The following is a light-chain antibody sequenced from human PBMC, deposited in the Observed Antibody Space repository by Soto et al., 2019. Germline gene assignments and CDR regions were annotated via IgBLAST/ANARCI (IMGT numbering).Light chain of an antibody. J-gene: IGKJ3*01. CDR3: QQYDYLPFT. Sequence: DIQMTQSPSSLSASVGDRVTITCQASQDITNYLNWYQQKPGKAPKLLIYTASSLQSGVPSRFSGGGSGTDFNFSISSLQPEDIATYYCQQYDYLPFTFGPGTKVHI. CDR2: TAS. V-gene: IGKV1-33*01. CDR1: QDITNY.